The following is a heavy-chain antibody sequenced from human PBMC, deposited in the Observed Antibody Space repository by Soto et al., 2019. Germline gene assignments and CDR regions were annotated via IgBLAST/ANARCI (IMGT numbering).Heavy chain of an antibody. J-gene: IGHJ3*01. CDR3: AKGYIAAPGVLDGIDV. V-gene: IGHV3-30*18. CDR1: GFIFRSYG. D-gene: IGHD6-13*01. Sequence: QVQLVESGGGVVQPGRSLRLSCAASGFIFRSYGMHWVRQAPGKGLEWVAVISYDGNNKYFADSVKGRFTISRDNFKNSVYLQMNSLSIDDTAVYYWAKGYIAAPGVLDGIDVWGQGTMVTVSS. CDR2: ISYDGNNK.